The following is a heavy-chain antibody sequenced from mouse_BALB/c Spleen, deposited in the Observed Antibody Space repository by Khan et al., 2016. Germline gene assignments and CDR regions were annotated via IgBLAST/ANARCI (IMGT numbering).Heavy chain of an antibody. CDR2: ISYSGST. CDR1: GYSITSDYA. V-gene: IGHV3-2*02. J-gene: IGHJ1*01. CDR3: ARYGGNYFDV. Sequence: EVQLQESGPGLVKPSQSLSLTCTVSGYSITSDYAWNWIRQFPGNKLEWMGYISYSGSTSYNPSLKSRISITRDTSKNQFFLQLNSVTTEDTATYYCARYGGNYFDVWGAGTTVTVSS. D-gene: IGHD1-1*01.